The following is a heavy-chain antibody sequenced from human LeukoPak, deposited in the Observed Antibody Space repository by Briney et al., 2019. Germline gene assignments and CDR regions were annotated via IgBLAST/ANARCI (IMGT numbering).Heavy chain of an antibody. J-gene: IGHJ4*02. CDR1: GFTFSNYG. CDR3: AKDPRPRSRSSPADY. V-gene: IGHV3-30*18. D-gene: IGHD6-6*01. CDR2: MSYDGSNK. Sequence: GGSLRLSCAASGFTFSNYGMHWVRQAPGKGLEWVALMSYDGSNKYYADSVKGRFTISRDNSKNTLYVQMSSLRAEDMAVYYCAKDPRPRSRSSPADYWGQGTLVTVSS.